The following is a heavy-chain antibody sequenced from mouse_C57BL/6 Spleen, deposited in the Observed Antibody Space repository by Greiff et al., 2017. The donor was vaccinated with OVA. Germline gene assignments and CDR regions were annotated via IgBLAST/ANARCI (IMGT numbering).Heavy chain of an antibody. J-gene: IGHJ2*01. CDR3: ARGATEGHY. CDR2: IYPGDGDT. CDR1: GYAFSSSW. Sequence: VQLQQSGPELVKPGASVKISCKASGYAFSSSWMNWVKQRPGKGLEWIGRIYPGDGDTNYNGKFKGKATLTADKSSSTAYMQLSSLTSEDSAVYFCARGATEGHYWGQGTTLTVSS. V-gene: IGHV1-82*01. D-gene: IGHD3-1*01.